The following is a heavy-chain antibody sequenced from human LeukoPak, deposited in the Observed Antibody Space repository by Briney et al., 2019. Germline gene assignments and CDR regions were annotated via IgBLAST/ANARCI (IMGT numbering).Heavy chain of an antibody. CDR1: GDSVSSKSAA. D-gene: IGHD7-27*01. V-gene: IGHV6-1*01. CDR2: TYYRSKWYN. J-gene: IGHJ4*02. Sequence: SQTLSLTCAISGDSVSSKSAAWNWIRQSPSGGLEWLGRTYYRSKWYNDYAVSVKSRITIRPDTSKNQFSLQLNTMTPEDTAVYYCAKESRMGKFDYWGQGTLVTVSS. CDR3: AKESRMGKFDY.